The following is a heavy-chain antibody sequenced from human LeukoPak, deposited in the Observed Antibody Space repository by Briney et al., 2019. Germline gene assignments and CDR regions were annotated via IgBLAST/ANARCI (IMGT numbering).Heavy chain of an antibody. Sequence: NPSETLSLTCTVSGGSISSYYWSWIRQPPGKGLEWIGYIYYSGSTNYNPSLKSRVTISVDTSKNQFSLKLSSVTAADTAVYYCARARAPMGFGHAFDIWGQGTMVTVSS. D-gene: IGHD3-10*01. V-gene: IGHV4-59*01. CDR2: IYYSGST. CDR3: ARARAPMGFGHAFDI. J-gene: IGHJ3*02. CDR1: GGSISSYY.